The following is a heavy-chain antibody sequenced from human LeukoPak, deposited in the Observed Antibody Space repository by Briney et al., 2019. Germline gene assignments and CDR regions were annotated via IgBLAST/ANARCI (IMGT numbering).Heavy chain of an antibody. Sequence: ASVKVSFKASGGTFSSHAISWVRQAPGQGLEWVGGIIPIFGTTNYAQKFQGRVTITTDESTSTGYMELRSLRSDDTAVYYCARGDSGYDYGFDNWGQGTLVTVSS. J-gene: IGHJ4*02. CDR2: IIPIFGTT. CDR1: GGTFSSHA. V-gene: IGHV1-69*05. D-gene: IGHD5-12*01. CDR3: ARGDSGYDYGFDN.